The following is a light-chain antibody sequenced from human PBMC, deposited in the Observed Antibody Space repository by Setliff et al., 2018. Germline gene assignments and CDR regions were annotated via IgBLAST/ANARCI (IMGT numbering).Light chain of an antibody. J-gene: IGLJ2*01. CDR1: SRDIGAYNS. CDR2: DVS. Sequence: QSALTQPPSASGSPGQSLTISCTGTSRDIGAYNSVSWYQQHPGKAPKLLIFDVSVRPSGVSNRFSGSKSGNTASLSISGLQAEDEAEYYCSSYGSSTLLFGGGTKVTVL. V-gene: IGLV2-14*03. CDR3: SSYGSSTLL.